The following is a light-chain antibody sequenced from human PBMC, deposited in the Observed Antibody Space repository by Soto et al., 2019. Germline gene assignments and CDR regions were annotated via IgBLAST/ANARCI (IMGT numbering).Light chain of an antibody. CDR1: QSVSSY. V-gene: IGKV3-11*01. J-gene: IGKJ1*01. Sequence: EIVLTQSPATLSLSPGERATLSCMASQSVSSYLAWYQQKPGQAPRLLIYDASNRATGIPARFSGSWSGTDCTLTISSLEPEDVAVYYCQQRSNWPRTFGQGTKVDIK. CDR2: DAS. CDR3: QQRSNWPRT.